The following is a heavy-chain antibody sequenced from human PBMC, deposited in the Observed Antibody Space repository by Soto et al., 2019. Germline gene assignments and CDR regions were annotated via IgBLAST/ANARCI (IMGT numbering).Heavy chain of an antibody. D-gene: IGHD1-1*01. J-gene: IGHJ6*02. Sequence: SETLSLTCTVSGGSISSGGYYWSWIRQHPGKGLEWIGYIYYSGSTYYNPSLKSRVTISVDTSKNQFSLKLSSVTAADTAVYYCAGEQLEETHRYGMDVWGQGTTVTVSS. CDR2: IYYSGST. V-gene: IGHV4-31*03. CDR1: GGSISSGGYY. CDR3: AGEQLEETHRYGMDV.